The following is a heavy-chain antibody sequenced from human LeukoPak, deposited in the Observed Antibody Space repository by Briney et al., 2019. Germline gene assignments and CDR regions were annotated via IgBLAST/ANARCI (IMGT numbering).Heavy chain of an antibody. J-gene: IGHJ2*01. V-gene: IGHV4-59*01. CDR3: ARDLGDYSDSSGYYPPHYYFEI. CDR2: AYYSGTT. D-gene: IGHD3-22*01. CDR1: GGSISSYY. Sequence: SETLPLTCTISGGSISSYYWNWIRQPPGKGLEWIGYAYYSGTTNYNPSLKSRVTISVNTSKNQFSLRLSSVTAADTAVYYCARDLGDYSDSSGYYPPHYYFEIWGRGTLVTVSS.